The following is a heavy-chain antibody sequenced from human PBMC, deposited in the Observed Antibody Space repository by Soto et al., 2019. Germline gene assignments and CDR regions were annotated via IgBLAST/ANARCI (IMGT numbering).Heavy chain of an antibody. Sequence: QVHIVQSGAEVKKPGASVKISCQASDYTFTTYAIHWVRQDPGQRLEWMGWIYPGNGDTEYSQRFHDRVTFTRDPSASTAYMELRSLTSEDTAMYYCARNTPGYYHYDYWGQGTRLTVSS. D-gene: IGHD3-22*01. V-gene: IGHV1-3*01. J-gene: IGHJ4*02. CDR2: IYPGNGDT. CDR1: DYTFTTYA. CDR3: ARNTPGYYHYDY.